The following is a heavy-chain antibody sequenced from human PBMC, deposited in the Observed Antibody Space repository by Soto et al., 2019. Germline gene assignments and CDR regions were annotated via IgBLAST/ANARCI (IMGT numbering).Heavy chain of an antibody. CDR3: ARDRLRGATQYYFDY. J-gene: IGHJ4*02. CDR1: GFTFSSYG. Sequence: QVQLVESGGGVVQPGRSLRLSCAASGFTFSSYGMHWVRQAPGKGLEWVAVIWYDGSNKYYADSVKGRFTISRDNSKNTLYLQMNSLRAEDTAVYYCARDRLRGATQYYFDYWGQGTLVTVSS. V-gene: IGHV3-33*01. D-gene: IGHD1-26*01. CDR2: IWYDGSNK.